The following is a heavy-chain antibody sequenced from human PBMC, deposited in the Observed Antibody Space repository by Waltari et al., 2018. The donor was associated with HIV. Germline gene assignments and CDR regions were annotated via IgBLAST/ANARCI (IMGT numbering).Heavy chain of an antibody. D-gene: IGHD3-22*01. J-gene: IGHJ4*02. CDR2: ISYDATTL. CDR1: GVSFFYSYG. CDR3: ATDRRQGFYFDTNGERPFAS. V-gene: IGHV3-30*03. Sequence: QVQLVESGGAVVQPGRSLRLSCEASGVSFFYSYGMPWVLQAPGKGLEWVATISYDATTLYYAHSVKGRFTISRDNSKKILYLQMNSLRGEDTAVYYCATDRRQGFYFDTNGERPFASWGQGTLVTVSS.